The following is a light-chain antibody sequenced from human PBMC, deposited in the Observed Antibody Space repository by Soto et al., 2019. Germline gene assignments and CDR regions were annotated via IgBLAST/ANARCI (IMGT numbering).Light chain of an antibody. CDR3: SSYTSGSSHYV. V-gene: IGLV2-14*01. CDR1: SSDVGAYYS. J-gene: IGLJ1*01. Sequence: QSALTQPASVSVSPGQSITSSCTGTSSDVGAYYSVSWYQHHPGKAPKLIIYGVTNRPSGVSNRFSGSKSGNTASLTISGLQAEDEADYHCSSYTSGSSHYVFGTGTKVTVL. CDR2: GVT.